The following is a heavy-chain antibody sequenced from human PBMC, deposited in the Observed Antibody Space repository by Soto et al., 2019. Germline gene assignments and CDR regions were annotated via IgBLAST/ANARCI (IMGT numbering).Heavy chain of an antibody. CDR3: AKGIWGYSYGYGFDY. CDR2: ISYDGSNK. CDR1: GFTFSSYG. Sequence: GESLKISCAASGFTFSSYGMHWVRQAPGKGLEWVAVISYDGSNKYCADSVKGRFTISRDNSKNTLYLQMNSLRAEDTAVYYCAKGIWGYSYGYGFDYWGQGTLVTVSS. J-gene: IGHJ4*02. D-gene: IGHD5-18*01. V-gene: IGHV3-30*18.